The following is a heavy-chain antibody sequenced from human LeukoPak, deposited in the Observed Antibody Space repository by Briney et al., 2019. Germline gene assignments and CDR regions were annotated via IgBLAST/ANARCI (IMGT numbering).Heavy chain of an antibody. Sequence: GGSLRLSCAVSGFTFSNYAMSWVRQAPGKGLEWVSAISGSGDNTYYADSVKGRFTVSRDNSKNTLYVQMKSLRAEDTAIYYCAKDFVVVPGNVNYFNSWGQGTLVTVSS. D-gene: IGHD2-21*02. CDR1: GFTFSNYA. V-gene: IGHV3-23*01. CDR2: ISGSGDNT. CDR3: AKDFVVVPGNVNYFNS. J-gene: IGHJ4*02.